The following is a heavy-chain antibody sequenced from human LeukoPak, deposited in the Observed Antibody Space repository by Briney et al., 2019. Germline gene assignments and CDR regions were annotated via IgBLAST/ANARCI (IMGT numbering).Heavy chain of an antibody. CDR2: IYYSGST. CDR1: GGSISSSTYY. CDR3: ATLFGTDAIDI. D-gene: IGHD3-16*01. V-gene: IGHV4-39*01. J-gene: IGHJ3*02. Sequence: PSETLSLTCTVSGGSISSSTYYWGWIRQPPGKGVEWIGNIYYSGSTYYNASLKSRVTISVDTSKNQFSLKLRSVTAAAMVVYSCATLFGTDAIDIWGQGTMVTVSS.